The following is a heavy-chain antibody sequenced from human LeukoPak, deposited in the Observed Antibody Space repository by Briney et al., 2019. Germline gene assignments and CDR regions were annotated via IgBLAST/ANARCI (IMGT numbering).Heavy chain of an antibody. CDR1: GGSISSDSFY. J-gene: IGHJ6*02. V-gene: IGHV4-39*01. CDR2: IYYSGSA. Sequence: SETLSLTCTGSGGSISSDSFYWGWIRQPPGKGLEWIGRIYYSGSAYFSPSLKSRATISVDTSKDQFSLTLSSVTAAETAVYYCARPGTTYYSYIMDVWGQGTTVTVSS. D-gene: IGHD1-1*01. CDR3: ARPGTTYYSYIMDV.